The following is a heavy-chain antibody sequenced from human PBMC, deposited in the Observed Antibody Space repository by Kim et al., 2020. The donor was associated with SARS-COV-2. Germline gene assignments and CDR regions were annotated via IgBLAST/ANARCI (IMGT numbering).Heavy chain of an antibody. J-gene: IGHJ3*02. CDR1: GASITSTNFY. Sequence: SETLSLTCTVSGASITSTNFYGGWIRQPPGKGLEWIGDVYFSGGTYYNPSLTGRVTISVDTSKNQVSLKLNSVTAADSAVYYCARHRERGSFSAEAFDIWGQGTMVTVSS. CDR3: ARHRERGSFSAEAFDI. CDR2: VYFSGGT. D-gene: IGHD1-1*01. V-gene: IGHV4-39*01.